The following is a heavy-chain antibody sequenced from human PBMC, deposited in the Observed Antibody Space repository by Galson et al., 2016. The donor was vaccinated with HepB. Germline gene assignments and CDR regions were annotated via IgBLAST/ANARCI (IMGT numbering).Heavy chain of an antibody. J-gene: IGHJ4*02. Sequence: GLEWVGRIRSKTAGGTTDYAAPVKGRFTVSRDDSKNTLFLQMSSLETDDTAVYYCATEVFGMPFNSDYWGQGTVVTVSS. D-gene: IGHD2-2*01. CDR3: ATEVFGMPFNSDY. CDR2: IRSKTAGGTT. V-gene: IGHV3-15*01.